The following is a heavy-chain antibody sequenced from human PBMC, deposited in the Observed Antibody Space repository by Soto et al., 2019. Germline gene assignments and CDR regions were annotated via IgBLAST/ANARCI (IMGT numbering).Heavy chain of an antibody. Sequence: GGSLRLSCAASGFTFSSYSMNWVRQAPGKGLEWVSAISGSGGSTYYADSVKGRFTISRDNSKNTLYLQMYSLRAEDTAVYYCAKSPPPYYDILTGSFPFDDSGQGTLVTVSS. CDR2: ISGSGGST. CDR1: GFTFSSYS. CDR3: AKSPPPYYDILTGSFPFDD. V-gene: IGHV3-23*01. J-gene: IGHJ4*02. D-gene: IGHD3-9*01.